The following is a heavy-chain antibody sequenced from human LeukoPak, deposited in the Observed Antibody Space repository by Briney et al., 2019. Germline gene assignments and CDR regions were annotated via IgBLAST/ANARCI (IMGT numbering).Heavy chain of an antibody. CDR2: INHSGST. Sequence: SETLSLTCAVYGGSFSGYYWSWIRQPPGKGLEWIGEINHSGSTNYNPSLKSRVTISVDTSKNQSSLKLSSVTAADTAVYYCARAASDVVVPAAIPRDWYFDLWGRGTLVTVSS. V-gene: IGHV4-34*01. D-gene: IGHD2-2*02. CDR3: ARAASDVVVPAAIPRDWYFDL. J-gene: IGHJ2*01. CDR1: GGSFSGYY.